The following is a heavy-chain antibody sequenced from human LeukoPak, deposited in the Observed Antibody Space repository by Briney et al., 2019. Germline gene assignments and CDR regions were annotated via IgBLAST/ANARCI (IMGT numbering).Heavy chain of an antibody. Sequence: PGGSLRLSCAASRFTFSTYAMSWVRQAPGKGLEWVSAISGSGGSTYYADSVKGRFTISRDNSKNTLYLQMNSLRAEDTAVYYCAKADTAMVTSPLGYWGQGTLVTVSS. V-gene: IGHV3-23*01. CDR3: AKADTAMVTSPLGY. CDR1: RFTFSTYA. D-gene: IGHD5-18*01. CDR2: ISGSGGST. J-gene: IGHJ4*02.